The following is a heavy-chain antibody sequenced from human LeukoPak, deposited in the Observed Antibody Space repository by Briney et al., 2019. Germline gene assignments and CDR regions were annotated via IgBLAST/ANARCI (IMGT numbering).Heavy chain of an antibody. V-gene: IGHV4-34*01. Sequence: NHSGSTNYNPSLKSRVTISVDTSKNQFSLKLSSVTAADTAVYYCARGRYCSSTSCYATTDYWGQGTLVTVSS. J-gene: IGHJ4*02. CDR2: NHSGST. D-gene: IGHD2-2*01. CDR3: ARGRYCSSTSCYATTDY.